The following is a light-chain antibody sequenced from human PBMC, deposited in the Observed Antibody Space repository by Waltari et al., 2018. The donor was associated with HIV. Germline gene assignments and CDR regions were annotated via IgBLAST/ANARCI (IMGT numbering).Light chain of an antibody. V-gene: IGKV3-15*01. CDR3: QQYNDWPLT. Sequence: EIVMTQSPATLSVSPGERVTVSCRASQTVSSSLAWYQQKPGQAPRLLIYGASTRATGIAARFSGSVSGTEFALTISSLQSEDFAVYYCQQYNDWPLTFGGGTRVEIK. CDR2: GAS. J-gene: IGKJ4*01. CDR1: QTVSSS.